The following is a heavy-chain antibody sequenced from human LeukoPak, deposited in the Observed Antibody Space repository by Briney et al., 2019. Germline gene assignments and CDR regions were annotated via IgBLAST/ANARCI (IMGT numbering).Heavy chain of an antibody. CDR2: VNPRNGGT. CDR3: ARAEGVVAASLDAWDAFDI. CDR1: GYPFTGYD. Sequence: ASVKVSCKASGYPFTGYDVHWVGQAPGQGLEGMGWVNPRNGGTNYAQKFQGRVTMTRDTSISTAYMELSRLRSDDTAVYYCARAEGVVAASLDAWDAFDIWGQGTMVTVSS. J-gene: IGHJ3*02. D-gene: IGHD2-15*01. V-gene: IGHV1-2*02.